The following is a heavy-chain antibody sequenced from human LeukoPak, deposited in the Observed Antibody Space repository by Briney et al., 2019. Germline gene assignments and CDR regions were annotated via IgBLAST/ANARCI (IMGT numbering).Heavy chain of an antibody. CDR3: ARDLAVPAAMGRAWFDP. D-gene: IGHD2-2*01. CDR1: GYTFTSYG. J-gene: IGHJ5*02. V-gene: IGHV1-18*04. CDR2: ISAYNGNT. Sequence: ASVKVSCKASGYTFTSYGISWVRQAPGQGLEWMGWISAYNGNTNYAQKLQGRVTMTTDTSTSTAYMELRGLRSDDTAVYYCARDLAVPAAMGRAWFDPWGQGTLVTVSS.